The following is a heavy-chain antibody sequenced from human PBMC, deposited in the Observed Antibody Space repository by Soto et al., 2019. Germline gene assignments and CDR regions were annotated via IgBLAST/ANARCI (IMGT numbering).Heavy chain of an antibody. J-gene: IGHJ4*02. D-gene: IGHD3-3*01. CDR2: INPNSGGT. CDR1: GYTFTGYY. CDR3: ARSQLLLEWFESQDY. V-gene: IGHV1-2*02. Sequence: ASVKVSCKASGYTFTGYYMHWVRQAPGQGLEWMGWINPNSGGTNYAQKFQGRVTMTRGTSISTAYMELSRLRSDDTAVYYCARSQLLLEWFESQDYWGQGTLVTVSS.